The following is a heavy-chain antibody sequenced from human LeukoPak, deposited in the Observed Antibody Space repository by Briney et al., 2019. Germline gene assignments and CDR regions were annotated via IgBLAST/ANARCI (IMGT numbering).Heavy chain of an antibody. V-gene: IGHV1-58*01. CDR1: GFTFTSSA. CDR2: IVVGSGNT. J-gene: IGHJ4*02. D-gene: IGHD3/OR15-3a*01. Sequence: SVKVSCKASGFTFTSSAVQWMRQARGQRLEWIGWIVVGSGNTNYAQRFQERVTITRDMSTSTAYMELSSLRSEDTAVYYCAKVRTGHYFDYSGQGTLVTVSS. CDR3: AKVRTGHYFDY.